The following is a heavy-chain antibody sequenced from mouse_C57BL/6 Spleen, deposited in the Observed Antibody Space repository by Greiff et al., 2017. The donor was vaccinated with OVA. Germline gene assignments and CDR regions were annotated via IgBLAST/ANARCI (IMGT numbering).Heavy chain of an antibody. CDR2: IYPGGGYT. D-gene: IGHD2-3*01. CDR3: ATGYFLAY. J-gene: IGHJ3*01. V-gene: IGHV1-63*01. Sequence: VQLQQSGAELVRPGTSVRMSCKASGYTFTNYWIGWAKQRPGHGLEWIGDIYPGGGYTNYNEKFKGKATLTADKSSSTAYMQFSSLTSEDSAIYYCATGYFLAYWGQGTLVTVSA. CDR1: GYTFTNYW.